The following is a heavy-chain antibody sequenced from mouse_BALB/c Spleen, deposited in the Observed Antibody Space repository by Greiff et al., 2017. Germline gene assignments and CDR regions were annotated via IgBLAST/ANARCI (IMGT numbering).Heavy chain of an antibody. CDR2: IDPANGNT. CDR1: GFNIKDTY. J-gene: IGHJ3*01. V-gene: IGHV14-3*02. Sequence: EVQLQQSGAELVKPGASVKLSCTASGFNIKDTYMHWVKQRPEQGLEWIGRIDPANGNTKYDPKFQGKATITADTSSNTAYLQLSSLTSEDTAVYYWASYGRGFAEWGRGTLVTVAA. CDR3: ASYGRGFAE. D-gene: IGHD2-1*01.